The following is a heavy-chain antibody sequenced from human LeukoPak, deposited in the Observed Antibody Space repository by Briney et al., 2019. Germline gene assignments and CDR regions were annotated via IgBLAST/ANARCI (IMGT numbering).Heavy chain of an antibody. D-gene: IGHD6-13*01. CDR2: ISYDGSNK. J-gene: IGHJ5*02. Sequence: GGSLRLSCAASGFTFSSYAMHWVRQAPGKGLEWVAVISYDGSNKYYADSVEGRFTISRDNSKNTLYLQMNSLRAEDTAVYYCARARGIAAAGTRTNWFDPWGQGTLVTVSS. CDR3: ARARGIAAAGTRTNWFDP. V-gene: IGHV3-30-3*01. CDR1: GFTFSSYA.